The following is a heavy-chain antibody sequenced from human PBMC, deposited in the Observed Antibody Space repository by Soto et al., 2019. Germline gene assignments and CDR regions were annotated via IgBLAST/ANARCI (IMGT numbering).Heavy chain of an antibody. CDR2: ISSSGSTI. V-gene: IGHV3-48*03. CDR3: AAETEDAFDI. J-gene: IGHJ3*02. CDR1: GFTFSSYE. Sequence: GGSLRLSCAASGFTFSSYEMNWVRQAPGKGLEWVSYISSSGSTIYYADSVKGRFTISRDNAKNSLYLQMNSLRTEDTAVYYCAAETEDAFDIWGQGTMVTVSS.